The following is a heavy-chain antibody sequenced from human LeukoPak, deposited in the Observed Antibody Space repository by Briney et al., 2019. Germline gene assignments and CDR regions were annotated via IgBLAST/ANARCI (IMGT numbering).Heavy chain of an antibody. J-gene: IGHJ5*02. CDR3: GSAYDSRFNWFGP. V-gene: IGHV4-61*02. D-gene: IGHD3-22*01. CDR2: IYTSGST. Sequence: KTSQTLSLTCTVSGGSISSGSYYWSWIRQPAGKGLEWIGRIYTSGSTNYNPSLKSRVTISVDTSKNQFSLKLSSVTAADKAVSYGGSAYDSRFNWFGPCGHGNL. CDR1: GGSISSGSYY.